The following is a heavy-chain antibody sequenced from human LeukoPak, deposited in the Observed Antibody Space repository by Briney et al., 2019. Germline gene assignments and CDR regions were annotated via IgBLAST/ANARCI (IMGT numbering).Heavy chain of an antibody. CDR2: IYYSGST. V-gene: IGHV4-39*07. CDR3: ARERANTYYDFWSGYYLAGARGAFDI. Sequence: SETLSLTCTVSGGSISSSSYYWGWIRQPPGKGLEWIGSIYYSGSTDYNPSLKSRVTISVDTSKNQFSLKLSSVTAADTAVYCCARERANTYYDFWSGYYLAGARGAFDIWGQGTMVTVSS. J-gene: IGHJ3*02. D-gene: IGHD3-3*01. CDR1: GGSISSSSYY.